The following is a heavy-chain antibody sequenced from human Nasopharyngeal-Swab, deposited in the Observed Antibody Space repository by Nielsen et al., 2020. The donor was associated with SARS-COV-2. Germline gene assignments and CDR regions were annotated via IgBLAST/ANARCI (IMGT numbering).Heavy chain of an antibody. V-gene: IGHV1-69*01. J-gene: IGHJ4*02. D-gene: IGHD2-15*01. Sequence: WVRQAPGQGLEWMGGIIPIFGTANYAQKFQGRVTITADESTSTAYMELSSLRSEDTAVYYCARVNCSSTSCYLLGYCSGGSCYFDYWGQGTLVTVSS. CDR2: IIPIFGTA. CDR3: ARVNCSSTSCYLLGYCSGGSCYFDY.